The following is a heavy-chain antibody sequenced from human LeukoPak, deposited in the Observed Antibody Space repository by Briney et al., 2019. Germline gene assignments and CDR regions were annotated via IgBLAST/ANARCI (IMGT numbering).Heavy chain of an antibody. CDR2: IYHSGST. CDR3: ARLLRVGYCSTTSCNWFDP. V-gene: IGHV4-38-2*02. D-gene: IGHD2-2*03. Sequence: SETLSLTCTVSGYSISSGYHWGWIRQPPGKGLEWIGSIYHSGSTYYNPSLKSRVTISVDTSKNQFSLKLSSVTAADTAVYYCARLLRVGYCSTTSCNWFDPWGQGTLVIVSS. CDR1: GYSISSGYH. J-gene: IGHJ5*02.